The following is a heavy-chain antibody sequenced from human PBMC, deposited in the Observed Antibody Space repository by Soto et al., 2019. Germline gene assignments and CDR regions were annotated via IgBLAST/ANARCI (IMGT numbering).Heavy chain of an antibody. J-gene: IGHJ4*02. CDR2: ISGSGGST. V-gene: IGHV3-23*01. Sequence: PGGSLRLSCAASGFTFSGSGMSWVRQAPGKGLEWVSVISGSGGSTYYADSVKGRFTISRDNSKNTLYLQMNSLRAEDTAVYYCAKYASSSWSLFDYWGQGTLVTVAS. D-gene: IGHD6-13*01. CDR1: GFTFSGSG. CDR3: AKYASSSWSLFDY.